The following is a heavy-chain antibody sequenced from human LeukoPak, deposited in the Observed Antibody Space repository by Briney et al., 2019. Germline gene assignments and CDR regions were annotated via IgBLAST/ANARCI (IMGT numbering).Heavy chain of an antibody. CDR1: GGSLSSYY. V-gene: IGHV4-4*07. D-gene: IGHD2-15*01. CDR3: ARASDSCSGGSCYPDAFDI. CDR2: IYTSEST. J-gene: IGHJ3*02. Sequence: PETLSLTCTVSGGSLSSYYWSWIRQPAGKGLEWIGRIYTSESTNYNPSLKSRVTMSVDTSKNQFSLKLTSVTAADTAVYYCARASDSCSGGSCYPDAFDIWGQGTMVTVSS.